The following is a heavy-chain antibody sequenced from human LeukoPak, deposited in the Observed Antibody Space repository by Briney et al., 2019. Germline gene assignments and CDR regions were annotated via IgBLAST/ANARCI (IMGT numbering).Heavy chain of an antibody. CDR2: INHSGST. Sequence: GSLRLSCAVSGITVSNYGMSWVRQAPGKGLEWIGGINHSGSTNYNPSLKSRVTISVDTSKNQFSLKLSSVTAADTAVYYCAGVPYYWGQGTLVTVSS. V-gene: IGHV4-34*08. J-gene: IGHJ4*02. CDR3: AGVPYY. CDR1: GITVSNYG.